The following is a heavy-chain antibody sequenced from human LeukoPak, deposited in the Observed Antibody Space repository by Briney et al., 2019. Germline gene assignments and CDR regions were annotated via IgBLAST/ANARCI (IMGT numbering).Heavy chain of an antibody. CDR1: GFTFTDHY. Sequence: PGGSLRLSCATSGFTFTDHYMDWVRQAPGKGLDWVSAIRGSGGSTYYADSVKGRFTISRDNSKNTLYLQMNSLRAEDTAVYYCAKAVGDGYNYGAFDVWGQGTMVTVPS. CDR3: AKAVGDGYNYGAFDV. D-gene: IGHD5-24*01. V-gene: IGHV3-23*01. CDR2: IRGSGGST. J-gene: IGHJ3*01.